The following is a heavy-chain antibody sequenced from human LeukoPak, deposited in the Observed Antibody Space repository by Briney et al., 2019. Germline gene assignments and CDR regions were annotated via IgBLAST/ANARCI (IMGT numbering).Heavy chain of an antibody. CDR1: AFTFCDFY. V-gene: IGHV3-11*05. Sequence: GRSLRLSCAASAFTFCDFYMSWIRQAPGKGLEWVSYISSSSSYTNYADSGKGRFTISRDNTKNSLYLQMNSLRADDTAVYYCARGRARGVAAPFDYWGQGTLVTVSS. CDR3: ARGRARGVAAPFDY. CDR2: ISSSSSYT. J-gene: IGHJ4*02. D-gene: IGHD3-10*01.